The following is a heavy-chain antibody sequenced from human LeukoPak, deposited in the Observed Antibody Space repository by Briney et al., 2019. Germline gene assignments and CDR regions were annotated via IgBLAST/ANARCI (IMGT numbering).Heavy chain of an antibody. V-gene: IGHV3-23*01. D-gene: IGHD6-19*01. CDR2: ISDSSGHT. J-gene: IGHJ4*02. CDR3: AKDGVWQSYYFDY. CDR1: GFTFSSYA. Sequence: GGSLRLSXAASGFTFSSYAMSWVRQAPGKGLEWVSSISDSSGHTYYADSVRGRFTISRDNSKNTVFLQMNSLRAEDTAIYYCAKDGVWQSYYFDYWGQGTLVTVSS.